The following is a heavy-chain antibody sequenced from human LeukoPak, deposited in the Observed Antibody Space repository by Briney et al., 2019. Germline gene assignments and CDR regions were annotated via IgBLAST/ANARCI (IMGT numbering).Heavy chain of an antibody. CDR3: ARGSRFRGGYYDYFDY. J-gene: IGHJ4*02. CDR2: IHYRGTT. Sequence: PSETLSLTCTVSGDSINSYYLSWIRQPPGKGLEWIGYIHYRGTTNYNPSLRSRLTISIDTSKNHFSLNLSSVTAADTAVYYCARGSRFRGGYYDYFDYWGQGTLVTVSS. V-gene: IGHV4-59*01. CDR1: GDSINSYY. D-gene: IGHD3-22*01.